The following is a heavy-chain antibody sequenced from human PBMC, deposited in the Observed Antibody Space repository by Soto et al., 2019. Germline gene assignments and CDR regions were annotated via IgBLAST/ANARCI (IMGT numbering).Heavy chain of an antibody. CDR1: GGSISSSSYY. Sequence: SETLSLTCTVSGGSISSSSYYWGWIRQPPGKGLEWIGSIYYSGSTYYNPSLKSRVTISVDTSKNHFSLKLSSVTAADTALYYCASSIVVVPAAIAGSWFDPWGQGTLVTVSS. CDR2: IYYSGST. D-gene: IGHD2-2*01. V-gene: IGHV4-39*01. CDR3: ASSIVVVPAAIAGSWFDP. J-gene: IGHJ5*02.